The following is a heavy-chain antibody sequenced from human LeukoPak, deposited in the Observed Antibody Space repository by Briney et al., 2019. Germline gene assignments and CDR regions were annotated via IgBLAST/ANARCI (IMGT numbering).Heavy chain of an antibody. CDR3: GRVDYYYGMDV. Sequence: GRSLRLSCAASGFTFDDYAMHWVRQAPGKGLEWVSGISWNSGSIGYADSVKGRFTISRHNSKNTLYLQMNSLRAEDTAVYYCGRVDYYYGMDVWGQGTTVTVSS. V-gene: IGHV3-9*01. J-gene: IGHJ6*02. D-gene: IGHD1-1*01. CDR2: ISWNSGSI. CDR1: GFTFDDYA.